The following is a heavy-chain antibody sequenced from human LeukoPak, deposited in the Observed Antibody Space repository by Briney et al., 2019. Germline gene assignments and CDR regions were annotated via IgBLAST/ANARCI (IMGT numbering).Heavy chain of an antibody. V-gene: IGHV4-34*01. CDR1: GGSFSGYY. Sequence: PSETLSLTCAVYGGSFSGYYWSWIRQPPGKGLEWIGEINHSGSTNYNPSLKSRVTISVDTSKNQFSLKLSSVTAADTAVYYCARRKRVYSSGWSKGGRDYYYYYYMDVWGKGTTVTISS. D-gene: IGHD6-19*01. J-gene: IGHJ6*03. CDR2: INHSGST. CDR3: ARRKRVYSSGWSKGGRDYYYYYYMDV.